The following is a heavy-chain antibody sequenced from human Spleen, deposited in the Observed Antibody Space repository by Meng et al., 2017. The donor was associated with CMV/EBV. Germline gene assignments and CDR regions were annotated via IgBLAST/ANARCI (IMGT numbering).Heavy chain of an antibody. D-gene: IGHD3-22*01. CDR1: GFTFSNYA. CDR3: AKGQFFDGSGGYLILDS. V-gene: IGHV3-23*01. Sequence: GESLKISCAASGFTFSNYAMTWVRQAPGKGLEWVSSISGSGDSTYYADSVKGRLTISRDNSKNTLYLRMDSLRAEDTAVYYCAKGQFFDGSGGYLILDSWGQGALVTVSS. J-gene: IGHJ4*02. CDR2: ISGSGDST.